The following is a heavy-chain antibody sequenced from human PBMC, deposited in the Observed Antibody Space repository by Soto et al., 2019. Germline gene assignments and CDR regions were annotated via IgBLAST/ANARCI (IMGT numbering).Heavy chain of an antibody. CDR1: GYTFTGYY. Sequence: GASVKVSCKASGYTFTGYYMHWVRQAPGQGLEWMGWINPNSGGTNYAQKFQGWVTMTRDTSISTAYMELSRLRSDDTAVYYCARGGAAPSGYYYYGMDVWGQGTTVTVS. CDR3: ARGGAAPSGYYYYGMDV. D-gene: IGHD1-26*01. CDR2: INPNSGGT. V-gene: IGHV1-2*04. J-gene: IGHJ6*02.